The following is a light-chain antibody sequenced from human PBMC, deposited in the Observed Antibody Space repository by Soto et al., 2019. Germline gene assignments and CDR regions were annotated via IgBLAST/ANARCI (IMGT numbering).Light chain of an antibody. CDR1: SSNIGAGYD. CDR2: GNS. J-gene: IGLJ2*01. Sequence: QSVLTQPPSVSGAPGQRVTISCTGSSSNIGAGYDVHWYQQLPGTAPKLLIYGNSNRPSGVPDRFSGSTSGTSASLAITGRQDEDYAEYYCQPSDGSRSALVVGGGTKLTVL. CDR3: QPSDGSRSALV. V-gene: IGLV1-40*01.